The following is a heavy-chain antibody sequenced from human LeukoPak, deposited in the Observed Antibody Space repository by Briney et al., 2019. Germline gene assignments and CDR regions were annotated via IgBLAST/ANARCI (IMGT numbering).Heavy chain of an antibody. CDR1: GFTFSSYA. V-gene: IGHV3-48*04. D-gene: IGHD3-22*01. Sequence: PGGSLRLSCAASGFTFSSYAMSWIRQAPGKGLEWVSYISSSGSTIYYADSVKGRFTISRDNAKNSLYLQMNSLRAEDTALYYWARKTLYYYDSSGPSDAFDIWRQGTMVTVSS. CDR3: ARKTLYYYDSSGPSDAFDI. CDR2: ISSSGSTI. J-gene: IGHJ3*02.